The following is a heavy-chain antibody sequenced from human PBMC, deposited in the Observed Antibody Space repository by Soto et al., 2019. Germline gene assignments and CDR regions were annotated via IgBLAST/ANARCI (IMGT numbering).Heavy chain of an antibody. D-gene: IGHD3-9*01. J-gene: IGHJ6*02. V-gene: IGHV1-69*02. Sequence: QVQLVQSGPEVKKPGSSVRISCRSVGDTFISYTVSWVRQTPGQGLEWMGRIIPVLGVTNYSRKFKGRMTITADKAKTTGQMEMKSLKSEDTARYYCERRRDCVFDCYTQYDYGMDVWGQGTSVIVSS. CDR3: ERRRDCVFDCYTQYDYGMDV. CDR2: IIPVLGVT. CDR1: GDTFISYT.